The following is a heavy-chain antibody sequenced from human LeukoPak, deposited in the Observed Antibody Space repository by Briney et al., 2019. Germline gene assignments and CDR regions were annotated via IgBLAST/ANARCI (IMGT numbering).Heavy chain of an antibody. V-gene: IGHV3-48*02. CDR2: ISSTGGTT. J-gene: IGHJ3*02. Sequence: GGSLRLSCAASGFTFNIYNMNWVRQAPGKGLEWVAYISSTGGTTFYADSVRGRFTISRDNAKNSLYLQMHSLRDEDTAVYYCARDWGSYYFAFDIWGQGTMVTVSS. CDR1: GFTFNIYN. CDR3: ARDWGSYYFAFDI. D-gene: IGHD1-26*01.